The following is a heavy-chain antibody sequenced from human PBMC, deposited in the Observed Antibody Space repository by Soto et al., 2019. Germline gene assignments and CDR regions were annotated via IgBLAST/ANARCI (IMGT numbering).Heavy chain of an antibody. Sequence: ASVKVSCKASGYTFTNYAVHWVRQAPGQRLEWMGWINAGNGNTRYSQKFQGRVTITRDTSARTAYMELSSLRSEDTAVYYCASFNRGSGSYYEFGMDVWGQGTTVTVSS. CDR1: GYTFTNYA. J-gene: IGHJ6*02. CDR2: INAGNGNT. CDR3: ASFNRGSGSYYEFGMDV. V-gene: IGHV1-3*01. D-gene: IGHD3-10*01.